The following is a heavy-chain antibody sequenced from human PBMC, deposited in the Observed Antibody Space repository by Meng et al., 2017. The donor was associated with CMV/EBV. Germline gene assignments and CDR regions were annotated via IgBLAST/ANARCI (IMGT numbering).Heavy chain of an antibody. D-gene: IGHD3-16*01. CDR2: IYYSEST. CDR1: GGSVSSGSYY. V-gene: IGHV4-61*01. CDR3: ARVRGILGSGYYYYYYGMDV. Sequence: GSLRLSCTVSGGSVSSGSYYWSWIRQPPGKGLEWIGYIYYSESTNYNPSLKSRVTISVDTSKNQFSLKLSSVTAADTAVYYCARVRGILGSGYYYYYYGMDVWGQGTTVTVSS. J-gene: IGHJ6*02.